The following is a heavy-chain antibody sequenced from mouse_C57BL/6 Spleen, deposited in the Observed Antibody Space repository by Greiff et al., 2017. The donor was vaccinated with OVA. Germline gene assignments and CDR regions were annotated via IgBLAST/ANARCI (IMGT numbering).Heavy chain of an antibody. J-gene: IGHJ2*01. CDR3: ARDKIYYGSFYFDY. CDR1: GYSITSGYY. CDR2: ISYDGSN. V-gene: IGHV3-6*01. Sequence: EVQLQQSGPGLVKPSQSLSLTCSVTGYSITSGYYWNWIRQFPGNKLEWMGYISYDGSNNYNPSLKNRISITRDTSKNQFFLKLNSVTTEDTATYYCARDKIYYGSFYFDYWGQGTTLTVSS. D-gene: IGHD2-2*01.